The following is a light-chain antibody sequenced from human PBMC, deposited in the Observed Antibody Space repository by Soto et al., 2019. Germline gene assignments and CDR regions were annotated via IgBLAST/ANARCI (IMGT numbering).Light chain of an antibody. CDR3: MQGTHWPLS. CDR2: MVS. Sequence: DVVMTQSPLSLPVTLGQPASISCRSSQILVYSDGNTFLHWFQQRPGQSPRRLIYMVSNRDSGVPDRFSGSGSGTDFTLKISRVEAEDVGVYYCMQGTHWPLSFGGGTKVDIK. J-gene: IGKJ4*01. V-gene: IGKV2-30*01. CDR1: QILVYSDGNTF.